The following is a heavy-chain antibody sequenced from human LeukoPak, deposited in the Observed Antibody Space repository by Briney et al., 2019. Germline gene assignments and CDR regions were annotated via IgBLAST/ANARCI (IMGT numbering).Heavy chain of an antibody. V-gene: IGHV3-23*01. J-gene: IGHJ3*02. CDR3: VKDLPYCGSTSCYAFPI. CDR2: ISGSGGST. Sequence: GGSLRLSCAASGFTFSSYAMSWVRQAPGKGLEWVSAISGSGGSTYYADSVKGRFTISRDNSKNTLYLQMNSLRAEDTAVYYCVKDLPYCGSTSCYAFPIWGQGTMVTVSS. D-gene: IGHD2-2*01. CDR1: GFTFSSYA.